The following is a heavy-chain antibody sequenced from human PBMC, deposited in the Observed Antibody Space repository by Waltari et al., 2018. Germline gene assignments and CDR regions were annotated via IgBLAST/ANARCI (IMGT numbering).Heavy chain of an antibody. D-gene: IGHD1-26*01. CDR2: IDLSDPYT. CDR1: GYSFTSYW. Sequence: EVQLVQSGAEVKKPGESLRISCKGSGYSFTSYWISWVRQMHGKGLEWMGGIDLSDPYTNFSPASQCHVTISADKAISTAYLQWSSRKASDTAMYYCARHGAGSNVGFDYWGQGTLVTVSS. CDR3: ARHGAGSNVGFDY. V-gene: IGHV5-10-1*03. J-gene: IGHJ4*02.